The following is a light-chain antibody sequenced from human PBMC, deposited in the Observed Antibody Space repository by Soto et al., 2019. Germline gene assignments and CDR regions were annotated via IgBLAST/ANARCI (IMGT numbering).Light chain of an antibody. J-gene: IGKJ1*01. V-gene: IGKV1-5*01. CDR3: QQYNRYST. Sequence: IQMTQSPSTLSASVGDRVTITCRASQSIRSYLNWYQQKPGKAPKLLIYAATSLQSGVPTRFSGSGSGTEFTLTISSMQPDDSATYYCQQYNRYSTFGQGTKVDIK. CDR2: AAT. CDR1: QSIRSY.